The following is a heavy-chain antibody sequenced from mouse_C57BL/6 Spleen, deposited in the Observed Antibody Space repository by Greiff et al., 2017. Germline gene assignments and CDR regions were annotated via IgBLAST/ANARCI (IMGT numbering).Heavy chain of an antibody. CDR3: ARSGDYVEAMDY. V-gene: IGHV1-39*01. J-gene: IGHJ4*01. CDR2: INPNYGTT. CDR1: GYSFTDYN. Sequence: VQLKESGPELVKPGASVTISCKASGYSFTDYNMHWVKQSNGKSLEWIGVINPNYGTTSYNQKFKGKATLTVDQSSSTAYMQLNSLTSEDSAVYDGARSGDYVEAMDYWGQGTSVTVSS. D-gene: IGHD2-13*01.